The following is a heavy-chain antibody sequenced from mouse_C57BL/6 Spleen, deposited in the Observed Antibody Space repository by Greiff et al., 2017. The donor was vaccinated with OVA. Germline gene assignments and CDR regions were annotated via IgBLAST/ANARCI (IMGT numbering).Heavy chain of an antibody. CDR1: GYSFTGYF. D-gene: IGHD1-1*01. V-gene: IGHV1-20*01. Sequence: VQLQQSGPELVKPGDSVKISCKASGYSFTGYFMNWVMQSHGKSLEWIGRINPYNGDTFYNQKFKGKATLTVDKSSSTAHMELRSLTSEDSAVYYCARGFFYYGSSYEYFDVWGTGTTVTVSS. J-gene: IGHJ1*03. CDR2: INPYNGDT. CDR3: ARGFFYYGSSYEYFDV.